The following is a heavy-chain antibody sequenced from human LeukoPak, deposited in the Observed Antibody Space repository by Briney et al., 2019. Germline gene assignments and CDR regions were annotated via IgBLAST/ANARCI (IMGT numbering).Heavy chain of an antibody. CDR1: GGSISSSSYY. Sequence: PSETLSLTCTVSGGSISSSSYYWGWIRRPPGKGLEWIGSIYYSGSTYYNPSLKSRVTISVDTSKNQFSLKLSSVTAADTAVYYCARHDRLGGVHSGGFDYWGQGTLVTVSS. J-gene: IGHJ4*02. CDR2: IYYSGST. D-gene: IGHD3-16*01. CDR3: ARHDRLGGVHSGGFDY. V-gene: IGHV4-39*01.